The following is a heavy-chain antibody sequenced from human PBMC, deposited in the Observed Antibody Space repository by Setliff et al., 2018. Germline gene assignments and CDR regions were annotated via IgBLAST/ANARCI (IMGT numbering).Heavy chain of an antibody. CDR3: ARWVVVAATRGRYYYYYMDV. CDR2: IYQNGIT. D-gene: IGHD2-15*01. CDR1: GASISTTYYY. J-gene: IGHJ6*03. V-gene: IGHV4-39*07. Sequence: SETLSLTCSVSGASISTTYYYWDWIRQPPEKGLEWIGTIYQNGITYYNPSVKSRVTISVDKSKNQFSLSLRSVTAADTAVYYCARWVVVAATRGRYYYYYMDVWGKGTTVTVSS.